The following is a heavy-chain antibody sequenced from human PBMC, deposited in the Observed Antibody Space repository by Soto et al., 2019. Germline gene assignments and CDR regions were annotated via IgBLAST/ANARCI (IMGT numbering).Heavy chain of an antibody. J-gene: IGHJ4*01. D-gene: IGHD3-22*01. CDR2: IIPIFGTA. V-gene: IGHV1-69*01. CDR1: GGTFSNYG. CDR3: ARDGTLYDSSAYYYLY. Sequence: QVQLVQSGAEVKKPGSSVKVSCKASGGTFSNYGVNWVRQAPGQGLGWMGGIIPIFGTAKYAQKFQGRVTITADDSTRTAYMELSSLRSEETAVYYCARDGTLYDSSAYYYLYGGSGTLVTVAS.